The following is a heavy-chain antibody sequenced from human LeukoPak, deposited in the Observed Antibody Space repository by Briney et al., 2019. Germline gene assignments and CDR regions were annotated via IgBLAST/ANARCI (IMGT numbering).Heavy chain of an antibody. V-gene: IGHV4-34*01. CDR3: ARGRPQNTYYDILTGEYYFDY. D-gene: IGHD3-9*01. CDR1: GGSFSGYY. CDR2: INHRGST. J-gene: IGHJ4*02. Sequence: SETLSLTCAVYGGSFSGYYWSWIRQPPGKGLEWIGEINHRGSTNYNPSLKSRVTISVDTSKNQFSLKLSSVTAADTAVYYCARGRPQNTYYDILTGEYYFDYWGQGTLVTVSS.